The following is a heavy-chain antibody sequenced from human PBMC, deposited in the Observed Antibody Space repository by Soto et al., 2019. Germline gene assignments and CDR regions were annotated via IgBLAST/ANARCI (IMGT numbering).Heavy chain of an antibody. CDR3: ARGDPIYDYFDY. Sequence: QVQLVESGGGVVQPGKSLRLSCAASGFTFISYGMHWVRQAPGKGLEWVAVIWYDGSNKYYADSVKGRFTISRDNSKNTLYLQMNSLRAEDTAVYYCARGDPIYDYFDYWGQGTLVTVSS. D-gene: IGHD3-16*01. CDR1: GFTFISYG. J-gene: IGHJ4*02. CDR2: IWYDGSNK. V-gene: IGHV3-33*01.